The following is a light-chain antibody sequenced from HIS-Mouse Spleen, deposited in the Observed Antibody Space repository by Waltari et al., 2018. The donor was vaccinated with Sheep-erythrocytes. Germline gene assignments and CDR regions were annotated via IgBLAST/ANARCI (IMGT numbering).Light chain of an antibody. CDR1: ALPKQY. V-gene: IGLV3-10*01. J-gene: IGLJ3*02. Sequence: SYELTQPPSVSVSPGQTSRITCSGDALPKQYGYSYQQKSGQAPVLVIYEDSKRPSRIPERFSGSSSGTMATLTISGAQVEDDADYYCYSTDSSGNHWVFGGGTKLTVL. CDR2: EDS. CDR3: YSTDSSGNHWV.